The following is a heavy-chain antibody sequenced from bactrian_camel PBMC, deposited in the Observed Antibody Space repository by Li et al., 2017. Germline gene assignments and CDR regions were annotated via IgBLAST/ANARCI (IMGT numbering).Heavy chain of an antibody. CDR3: AAGLRAGGALARLTPAYKY. V-gene: IGHV3S53*01. Sequence: HVQLVESGGGSVQAGGSLRLSCVASRYTTCMAWFRQAPGKEREGVATIDSGGSTTYVDSVKGRFTISKDTAKNTLYLQMNSLKSEDTAMYYCAAGLRAGGALARLTPAYKYRGQGTQVTVS. CDR1: RYTTC. CDR2: IDSGGST. J-gene: IGHJ4*01. D-gene: IGHD4*01.